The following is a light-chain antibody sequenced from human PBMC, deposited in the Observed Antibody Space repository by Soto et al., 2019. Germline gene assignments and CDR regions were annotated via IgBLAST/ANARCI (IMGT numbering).Light chain of an antibody. CDR1: QSVGSY. CDR3: QQRTNWPRT. V-gene: IGKV3-11*01. CDR2: DAS. Sequence: EIVLTQSPATLSLSPGERATLSCRASQSVGSYLAWYQQKPGQSPRLLIYDASNRATGIPARFRGSGSGTDFTLTISSLEPADFAVYYCQQRTNWPRTFGQGTKWEIK. J-gene: IGKJ1*01.